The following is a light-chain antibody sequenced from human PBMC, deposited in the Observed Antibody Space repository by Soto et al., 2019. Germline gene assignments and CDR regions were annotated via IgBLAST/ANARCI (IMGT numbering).Light chain of an antibody. CDR1: QSVRSN. Sequence: EIVLTQSPGTLSLSPGERVTLSCRASQSVRSNLDWYQQKPGQSPRLLIYGASTRATGIPDRFSGSGSGTDFTLTISRLEAEDFAVYYCHHYDAAMWTFGQGTKVEI. V-gene: IGKV3-20*01. J-gene: IGKJ1*01. CDR2: GAS. CDR3: HHYDAAMWT.